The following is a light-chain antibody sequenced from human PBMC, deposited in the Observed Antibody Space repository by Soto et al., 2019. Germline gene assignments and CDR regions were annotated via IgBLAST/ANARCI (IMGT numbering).Light chain of an antibody. Sequence: DIRTSQLPPCLSASVGDRVTITCRASQSISSYLNWYQQKPGKAPKLLIYAASSLQSGVPSRFSGSGSGTDFTLTISRRLPPDVAANYCYQSHNTSPLTFGQGRRLEIK. V-gene: IGKV1-39*01. CDR1: QSISSY. J-gene: IGKJ5*01. CDR3: YQSHNTSPLT. CDR2: AAS.